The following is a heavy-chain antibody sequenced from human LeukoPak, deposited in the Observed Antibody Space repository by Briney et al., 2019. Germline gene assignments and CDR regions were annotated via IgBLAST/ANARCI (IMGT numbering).Heavy chain of an antibody. V-gene: IGHV3-15*01. J-gene: IGHJ3*02. CDR3: TTGRDISLEAFDI. CDR2: IKSKTDGGTT. Sequence: PGGALRLSCAASGFTFSNAWMSWVRQAPGKGLEWVGRIKSKTDGGTTDYAATVKGRFTISRDDSKNTLYLQMNSLKNEDTAVYYCTTGRDISLEAFDIWGQGTMVTVSS. D-gene: IGHD2-21*01. CDR1: GFTFSNAW.